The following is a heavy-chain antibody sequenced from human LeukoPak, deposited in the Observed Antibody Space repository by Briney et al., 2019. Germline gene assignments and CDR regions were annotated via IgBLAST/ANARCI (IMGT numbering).Heavy chain of an antibody. J-gene: IGHJ5*01. V-gene: IGHV1-2*02. D-gene: IGHD6-13*01. CDR3: AREWGEEQQLGGYNWFDS. Sequence: ASVKVSCKASGGTFSSYAISWVRQAPGQGLEWMGWINPNSGVTKYAQKFQGRVTMTRDTSISTAYMELSRLRSDDTAVYYCAREWGEEQQLGGYNWFDSWGQGTLVTVSS. CDR2: INPNSGVT. CDR1: GGTFSSYA.